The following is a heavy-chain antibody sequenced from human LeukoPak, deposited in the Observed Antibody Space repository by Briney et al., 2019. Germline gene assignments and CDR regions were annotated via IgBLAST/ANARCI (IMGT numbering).Heavy chain of an antibody. CDR2: IYYSGSI. V-gene: IGHV4-30-4*01. D-gene: IGHD3-3*01. CDR3: ARVTRWAGLDF. CDR1: GGSISSGDKY. Sequence: SQTLSLTCNVSGGSISSGDKYWCWIRQPPGKGLEWIGFIYYSGSIYYSPSLKSRLTISVDTSENQFSLHLTSVTAADTAVYFCARVTRWAGLDFWGQGTLVTVSS. J-gene: IGHJ4*02.